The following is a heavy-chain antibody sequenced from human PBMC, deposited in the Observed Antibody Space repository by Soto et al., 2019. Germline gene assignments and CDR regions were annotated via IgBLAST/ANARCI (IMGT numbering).Heavy chain of an antibody. V-gene: IGHV3-33*01. Sequence: QVQLVESGGGVVQPGRSLRLSCAASGFTFSSYGMDWVRQAPGKGLEWVAVIWYDGSNKYYADSVKGRFTISRDNSKNTLYLPMNSLRAEDTAVYYCASVPRWIQLWFLDYWGQGTLVTVSS. J-gene: IGHJ4*02. CDR3: ASVPRWIQLWFLDY. CDR1: GFTFSSYG. CDR2: IWYDGSNK. D-gene: IGHD5-18*01.